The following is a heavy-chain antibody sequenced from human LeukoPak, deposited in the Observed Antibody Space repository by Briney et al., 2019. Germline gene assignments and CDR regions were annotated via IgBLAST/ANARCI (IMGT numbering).Heavy chain of an antibody. CDR2: IYYSGST. CDR3: AREGRTTLDAFDI. Sequence: SQTLSLTCTVSGGSISSGDYYWSWIRQPPGKGLEWIGYIYYSGSTYYNPSLKSLVTISVDTSKNQFSLKLSSVTAADSARVYCAREGRTTLDAFDIWGQGTMVTVSS. CDR1: GGSISSGDYY. J-gene: IGHJ3*02. V-gene: IGHV4-30-4*08. D-gene: IGHD2/OR15-2a*01.